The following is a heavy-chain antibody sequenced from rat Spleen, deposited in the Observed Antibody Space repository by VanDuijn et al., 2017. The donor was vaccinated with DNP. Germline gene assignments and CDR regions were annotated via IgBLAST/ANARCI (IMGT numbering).Heavy chain of an antibody. CDR3: ATHDSAYFDY. D-gene: IGHD1-1*01. J-gene: IGHJ2*01. Sequence: EVQLVESGGGLVQPGRSLKLSCAASGFTFSDYNMAWVRQAPKKGLEWVATILYDGSSTYYRDSVKGRFTISRDIAKSTLYLQMDSLRSEDTATYYCATHDSAYFDYWGQGVMVTVSS. V-gene: IGHV5-7*01. CDR1: GFTFSDYN. CDR2: ILYDGSST.